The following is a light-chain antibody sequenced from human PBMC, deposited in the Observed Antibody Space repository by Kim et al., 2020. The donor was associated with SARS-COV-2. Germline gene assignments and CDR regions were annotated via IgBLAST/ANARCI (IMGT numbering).Light chain of an antibody. J-gene: IGKJ2*01. CDR3: QQYGSSPYT. CDR2: GAS. Sequence: EIVLTQSPGTLSLSPGERATLSCRASQSINSNYLAWYQQNPGQAPRLLIYGASTRATGIPDGFSGSGSGTDFTLTISRLEPEDFAVYYCQQYGSSPYTFGQGTKLEI. CDR1: QSINSNY. V-gene: IGKV3-20*01.